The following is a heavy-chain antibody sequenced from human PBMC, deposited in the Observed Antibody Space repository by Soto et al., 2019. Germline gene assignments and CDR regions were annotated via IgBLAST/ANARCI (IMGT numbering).Heavy chain of an antibody. CDR3: ARGHTRGYSGYDLNCIDL. D-gene: IGHD5-12*01. CDR1: GGSISSGDYY. V-gene: IGHV4-30-4*01. Sequence: SETLSLTCTFSGGSISSGDYYWSWIRQPPGKGLGWIGYIYYSGSTYYNPSLKSRVTISVDTSKNQFSLKLSSVTAADTAVYYCARGHTRGYSGYDLNCIDLWGQVTPVTVSS. CDR2: IYYSGST. J-gene: IGHJ5*02.